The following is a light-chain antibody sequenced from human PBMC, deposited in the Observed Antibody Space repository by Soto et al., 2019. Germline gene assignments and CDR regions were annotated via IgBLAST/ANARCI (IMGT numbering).Light chain of an antibody. J-gene: IGKJ3*01. V-gene: IGKV1-12*01. Sequence: IQMTQSPSSVSASVGDRVTITCGASQGVGSWVAWYQQKPGKAPRLLVYAASSLQGGVPSRFSGSGSGTDFTLTISSLQPEDFATYYCQQANSFPFTFGPGTKVDFK. CDR1: QGVGSW. CDR3: QQANSFPFT. CDR2: AAS.